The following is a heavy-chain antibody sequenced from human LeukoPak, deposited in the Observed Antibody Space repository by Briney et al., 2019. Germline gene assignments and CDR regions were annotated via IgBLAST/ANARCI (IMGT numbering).Heavy chain of an antibody. J-gene: IGHJ4*02. V-gene: IGHV1-46*01. CDR2: IKPSGGIT. Sequence: ASVKVSCKASGYPFTNYYIRWVRQAPGQGLEWMGIIKPSGGITNYAENFRGRVTMTRDTSTSTVYMELTSLRSEDTAMYFCAREQGYYDSSGYYYFQYWGQGTLVTVSS. D-gene: IGHD3-22*01. CDR3: AREQGYYDSSGYYYFQY. CDR1: GYPFTNYY.